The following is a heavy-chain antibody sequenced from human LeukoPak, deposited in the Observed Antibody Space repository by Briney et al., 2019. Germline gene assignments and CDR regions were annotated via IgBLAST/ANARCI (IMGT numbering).Heavy chain of an antibody. CDR1: GFTFSSYW. D-gene: IGHD6-19*01. CDR3: ARGEQWLTPSPHGMDV. CDR2: IKQDGSVK. V-gene: IGHV3-7*01. J-gene: IGHJ6*02. Sequence: GGSLRLSCAASGFTFSSYWMSWVRQAPGKGLEWVASIKQDGSVKNYVDSVKGRFTISRDNAKNSLYLQMNSLRAEDTAVYYCARGEQWLTPSPHGMDVWGQGTTVTVSS.